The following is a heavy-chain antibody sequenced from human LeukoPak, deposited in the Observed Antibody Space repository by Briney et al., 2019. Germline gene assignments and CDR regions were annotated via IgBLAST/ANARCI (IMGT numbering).Heavy chain of an antibody. CDR1: GFTLSNDW. J-gene: IGHJ4*02. CDR3: VVGGGIY. Sequence: PGGSLRLSCAASGFTLSNDWTHWVRQAPGKGLVWVSRISSDGSSTMYADSVKGRFTVSRDNAKNTLHLQMNSLRADDTAVYYCVVGGGIYWGRGTLVAVS. CDR2: ISSDGSST. V-gene: IGHV3-74*03. D-gene: IGHD1-26*01.